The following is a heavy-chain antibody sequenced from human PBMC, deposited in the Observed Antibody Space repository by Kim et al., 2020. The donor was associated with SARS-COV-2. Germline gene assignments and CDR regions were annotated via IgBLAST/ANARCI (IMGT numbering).Heavy chain of an antibody. CDR1: GGSIDTYY. CDR3: ARHSDYGGNFLY. Sequence: SETLSLTCTVSGGSIDTYYWSWIRQPPGKGLEWIGYIYYSGNTNCNPSLKSRVTISVDTSKNQFSLKLRSVTAADTAVYYCARHSDYGGNFLYWGQGTLV. CDR2: IYYSGNT. J-gene: IGHJ4*02. D-gene: IGHD4-17*01. V-gene: IGHV4-59*08.